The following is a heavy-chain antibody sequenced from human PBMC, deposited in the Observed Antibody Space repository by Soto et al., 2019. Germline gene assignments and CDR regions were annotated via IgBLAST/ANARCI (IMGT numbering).Heavy chain of an antibody. D-gene: IGHD6-13*01. CDR1: GFRFSNYE. Sequence: SLRLSCSASGFRFSNYEMHWVRQAPGKGLEWVAVMLYDGSSKYYGDSVKGRFTISRDNSQNTLYLQMNSLRPDDTAVYYCAREAVAAAGRDFYYYGMDVWGQGTTVTVSS. CDR2: MLYDGSSK. J-gene: IGHJ6*02. CDR3: AREAVAAAGRDFYYYGMDV. V-gene: IGHV3-30-3*01.